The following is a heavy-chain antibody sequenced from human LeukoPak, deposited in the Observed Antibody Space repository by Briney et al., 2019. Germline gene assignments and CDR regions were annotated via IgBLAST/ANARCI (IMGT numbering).Heavy chain of an antibody. Sequence: GGSLRLSCAASGFTFSSYSMNWVRQAPGKGLEWVSSISSSSSYIYYADSVKGRFTISRDNAKNSLHLLMNSLRADDTAVYHCARDSSGYRRFDFWGQGTLVTVSS. D-gene: IGHD3-22*01. CDR3: ARDSSGYRRFDF. CDR2: ISSSSSYI. CDR1: GFTFSSYS. V-gene: IGHV3-21*01. J-gene: IGHJ4*02.